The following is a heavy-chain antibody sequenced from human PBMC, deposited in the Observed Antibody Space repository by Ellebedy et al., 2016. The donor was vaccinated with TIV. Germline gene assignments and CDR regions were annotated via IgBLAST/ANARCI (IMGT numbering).Heavy chain of an antibody. V-gene: IGHV1-2*02. CDR3: ARGPYYYDSSGYYWWRATGGDY. CDR2: INPNSGGT. D-gene: IGHD3-22*01. Sequence: ASVKVSXXASGYTFTGYYMHWVRQAPGQGLEWMGWINPNSGGTNYAQKFQGRVTMTRDTSISTAYMELSRLRSDDTAVYYCARGPYYYDSSGYYWWRATGGDYWGQGTLVTVSS. CDR1: GYTFTGYY. J-gene: IGHJ4*02.